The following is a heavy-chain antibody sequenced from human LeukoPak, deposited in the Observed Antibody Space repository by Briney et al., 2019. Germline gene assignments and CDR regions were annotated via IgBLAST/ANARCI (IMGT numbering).Heavy chain of an antibody. D-gene: IGHD4-23*01. J-gene: IGHJ4*02. CDR1: GYTFTSYG. Sequence: ASAKVSCKASGYTFTSYGISWVRQAPGQGLEWMGWINANSGGTDYAQKFQDRVTMTRDTSISTAYMELSRLRSDDTAVYYCARDGHGGNSFDYWGQGTLVTVSS. CDR3: ARDGHGGNSFDY. V-gene: IGHV1-2*02. CDR2: INANSGGT.